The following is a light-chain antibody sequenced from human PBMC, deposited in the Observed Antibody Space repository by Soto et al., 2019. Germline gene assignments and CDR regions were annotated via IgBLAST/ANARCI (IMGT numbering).Light chain of an antibody. CDR3: SSYTIYSTLLL. CDR1: NSDVGGYNY. CDR2: EVT. V-gene: IGLV2-14*01. J-gene: IGLJ2*01. Sequence: QSALTQPRSVSGSPGQSVTISCTGTNSDVGGYNYVSWYQQYPGKAPKLMIYEVTNRPSGVSDRFSGSKSGNTASLTISGLQAEDEADYYCSSYTIYSTLLLFGGGTKLTVL.